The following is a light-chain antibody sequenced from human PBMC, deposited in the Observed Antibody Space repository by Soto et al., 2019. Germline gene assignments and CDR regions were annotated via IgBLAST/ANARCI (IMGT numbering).Light chain of an antibody. V-gene: IGKV1-27*01. CDR3: QRYHNAPFT. CDR1: QGIKNY. Sequence: DIQVTQYPSSLSASVGDRVTITCRASQGIKNYLAWYQQKPGEIPKLLIYAASTLESGIPPRFSGSGSGTDFTLTINNLQPEDVAIYYCQRYHNAPFTFGGGTKVEIK. J-gene: IGKJ4*01. CDR2: AAS.